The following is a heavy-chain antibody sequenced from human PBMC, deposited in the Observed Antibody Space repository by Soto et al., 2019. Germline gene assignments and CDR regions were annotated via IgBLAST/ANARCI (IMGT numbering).Heavy chain of an antibody. J-gene: IGHJ1*01. CDR3: ATTLTTFAEYFQY. Sequence: DVQLVESGGGLVQPGGSLRLSCGPSGFIFRNYWMSWVRQFPGKGLEWVAHIKEDGSDKYYGDSVKGRFIISRDNAKNSLFLQMNSLRAEDTAVYYCATTLTTFAEYFQYWGQGTLVTVSS. CDR2: IKEDGSDK. CDR1: GFIFRNYW. V-gene: IGHV3-7*01. D-gene: IGHD3-16*01.